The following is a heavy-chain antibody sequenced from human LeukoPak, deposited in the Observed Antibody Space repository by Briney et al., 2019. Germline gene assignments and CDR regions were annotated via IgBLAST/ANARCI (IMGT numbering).Heavy chain of an antibody. V-gene: IGHV7-4-1*02. Sequence: GASVKVSCKTSGYTFTNHNITWVRQAPGQGLEWMGWINTNTGNPTSAQGFVFSLDTSVSTAYLEISSLKAEDTAVYYCARAYQRLGGLSLPDYWGQGTLVTVSS. J-gene: IGHJ4*02. CDR1: GYTFTNHN. CDR3: ARAYQRLGGLSLPDY. CDR2: INTNTGNP. D-gene: IGHD3-16*02.